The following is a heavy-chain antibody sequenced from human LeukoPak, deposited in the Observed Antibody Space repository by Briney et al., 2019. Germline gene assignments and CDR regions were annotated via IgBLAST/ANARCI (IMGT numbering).Heavy chain of an antibody. CDR1: GYTFTGYY. V-gene: IGHV1-2*02. CDR3: ARDQRGPAEVEMATIPRGY. J-gene: IGHJ4*02. CDR2: INPNSGGR. Sequence: ASVKVSCKASGYTFTGYYMPWVPQSPGQGLEWMGWINPNSGGRNYATTFQGRVTMTRAAAMSTDYMELRRLRSDDTAVDYCARDQRGPAEVEMATIPRGYWGQGTLVTVSS. D-gene: IGHD5-24*01.